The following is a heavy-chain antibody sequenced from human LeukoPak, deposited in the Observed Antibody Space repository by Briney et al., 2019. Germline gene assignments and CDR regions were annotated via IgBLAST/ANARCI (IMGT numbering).Heavy chain of an antibody. V-gene: IGHV3-30*03. Sequence: QSGGSLRLSCAASGFTITNYGMNWVRQAPGKGLEWVATISADGFNTYYTDSVKGRFTISRDDSKNALSLQMTSLRSEDTAIYYCARDGGSIVVQPGDHWGQGTLVTVSS. CDR3: ARDGGSIVVQPGDH. J-gene: IGHJ4*02. CDR1: GFTITNYG. CDR2: ISADGFNT. D-gene: IGHD2-2*01.